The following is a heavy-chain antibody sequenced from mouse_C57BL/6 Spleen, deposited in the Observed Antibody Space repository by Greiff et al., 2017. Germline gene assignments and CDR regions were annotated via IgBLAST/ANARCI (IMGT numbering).Heavy chain of an antibody. J-gene: IGHJ3*01. D-gene: IGHD2-4*01. Sequence: VQLQQPGAELVKPGASVKMSCKASGYTFTSYWITWVKQRPGQGLVWIGDIYPGSGSTNYNEKFKSKATLTVDTSSSTAYMQLSSLTSEDSAVYYCARGDYDYAWFAYWGQGTLVTVSA. CDR3: ARGDYDYAWFAY. CDR1: GYTFTSYW. CDR2: IYPGSGST. V-gene: IGHV1-55*01.